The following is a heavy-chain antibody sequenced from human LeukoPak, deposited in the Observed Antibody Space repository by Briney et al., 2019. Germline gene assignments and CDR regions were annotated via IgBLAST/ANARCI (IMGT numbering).Heavy chain of an antibody. J-gene: IGHJ4*02. V-gene: IGHV1-46*01. Sequence: ASVKVSCKTSGYTFIRYYMHWVRQAPGQGLEWMGLINPSGGSTTYVQKFQGRVTMTRDTSTNTFFMELSSLRSEDTAVYYCARDYYDRGAYAAGYWGQGTLVIVSS. CDR1: GYTFIRYY. CDR3: ARDYYDRGAYAAGY. CDR2: INPSGGST. D-gene: IGHD3-22*01.